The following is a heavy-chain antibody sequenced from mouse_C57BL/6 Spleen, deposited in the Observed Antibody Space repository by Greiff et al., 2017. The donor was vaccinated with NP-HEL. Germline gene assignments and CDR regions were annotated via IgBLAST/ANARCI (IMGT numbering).Heavy chain of an antibody. V-gene: IGHV5-17*01. Sequence: EVKLVESGGGLVKPGGSLKLSCAASGFTFSDYGMHWVRQAPEKGLEWVAYISSGSSTIYYADTVKGRFTISRDNAKNTLFLQMTSLRSEDTAMYYCARPGSSFYYFDYRGQGTTLTVSS. D-gene: IGHD1-1*01. CDR2: ISSGSSTI. CDR1: GFTFSDYG. CDR3: ARPGSSFYYFDY. J-gene: IGHJ2*01.